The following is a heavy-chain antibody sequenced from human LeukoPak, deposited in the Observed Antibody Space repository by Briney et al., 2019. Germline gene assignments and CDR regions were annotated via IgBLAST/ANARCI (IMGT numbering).Heavy chain of an antibody. D-gene: IGHD1-26*01. CDR3: ANRGSPGAFDI. J-gene: IGHJ3*02. V-gene: IGHV3-23*01. CDR1: GFTFSSYA. Sequence: GGSLRLSCAASGFTFSSYATSWVRQPPGKGLEWLSIISGSNGITYYADSVKGRFTIFRDNSKNTLYLQMNSLRAEDTAVYYCANRGSPGAFDIWGQGTMVTVSS. CDR2: ISGSNGIT.